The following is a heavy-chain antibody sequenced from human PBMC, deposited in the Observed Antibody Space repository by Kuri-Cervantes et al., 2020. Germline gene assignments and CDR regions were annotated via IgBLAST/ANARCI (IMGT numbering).Heavy chain of an antibody. Sequence: GESLKISCAASGFTFSDYYMSWLRQAPGKGLEWVSYISSRGTTIYYADSVKGRFTIARENDRNSLYLQMNSLRAEDTAVYYCAGITIFGVVTTYYYMDVWGKGTTVTVSS. D-gene: IGHD3-3*01. J-gene: IGHJ6*03. CDR2: ISSRGTTI. V-gene: IGHV3-11*01. CDR3: AGITIFGVVTTYYYMDV. CDR1: GFTFSDYY.